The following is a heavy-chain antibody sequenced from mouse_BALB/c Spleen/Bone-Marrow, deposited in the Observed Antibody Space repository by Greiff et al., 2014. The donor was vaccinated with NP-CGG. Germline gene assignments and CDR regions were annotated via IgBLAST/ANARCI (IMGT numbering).Heavy chain of an antibody. D-gene: IGHD2-1*01. CDR1: GYTFTTYT. J-gene: IGHJ4*01. CDR3: ARVYGNYDAMDY. CDR2: INPSSGYT. V-gene: IGHV1-4*01. Sequence: QVQLQQSGAELARPGASVKMSCRASGYTFTTYTMHWVKQRPGQGLEWIGYINPSSGYTYYNQKFKDKATLTADKSSSAAYLQLSSLTSKDSAVYYCARVYGNYDAMDYWGQGTSVTVSS.